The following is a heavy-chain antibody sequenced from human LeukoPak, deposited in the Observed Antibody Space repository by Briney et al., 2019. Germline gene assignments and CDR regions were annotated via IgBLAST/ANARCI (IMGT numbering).Heavy chain of an antibody. CDR1: RFPFSSYW. Sequence: GGSLRLSCAASRFPFSSYWMHWVRQAPGKGLVWVSRINGDGSITTYADPVKGRFTISRDNAKNMLYLQLDSLTAEDTAVYYCSRGLVGYYHDSSTYPDSWGQGTLVTVSS. CDR3: SRGLVGYYHDSSTYPDS. CDR2: INGDGSIT. D-gene: IGHD3-22*01. V-gene: IGHV3-74*01. J-gene: IGHJ4*02.